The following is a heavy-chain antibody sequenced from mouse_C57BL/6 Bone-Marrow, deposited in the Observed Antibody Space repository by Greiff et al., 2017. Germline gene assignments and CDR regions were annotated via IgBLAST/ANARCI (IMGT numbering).Heavy chain of an antibody. CDR2: IDPSASSS. CDR3: ARERNYYGSSYNWYFDV. V-gene: IGHV1-69*01. Sequence: QVQLQQPGAELVMPGASVKLSCKASGYTFTSYWMHWVKQRPGQGLEWIGAIDPSASSSNYNQKFKGKSTLTVDKSSSTAYMQLSSLTSEDAEVSYSARERNYYGSSYNWYFDVWGTGTTVTVSS. CDR1: GYTFTSYW. J-gene: IGHJ1*03. D-gene: IGHD1-1*01.